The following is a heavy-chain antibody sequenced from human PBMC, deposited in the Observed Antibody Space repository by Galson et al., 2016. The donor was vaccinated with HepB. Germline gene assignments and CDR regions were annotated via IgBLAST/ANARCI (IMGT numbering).Heavy chain of an antibody. Sequence: SLRLSCAVSGFTFDDFTMHWVRQAPGQGLEWVSLVNWNGKDTFYADSVEGRFIVSRDNNRYSLYLQMHSLRTEDTALYFGVKELFPAGRGKAVDAFGSWGHGTMVTVSS. CDR3: VKELFPAGRGKAVDAFGS. V-gene: IGHV3-43*01. CDR2: VNWNGKDT. J-gene: IGHJ3*01. D-gene: IGHD4-23*01. CDR1: GFTFDDFT.